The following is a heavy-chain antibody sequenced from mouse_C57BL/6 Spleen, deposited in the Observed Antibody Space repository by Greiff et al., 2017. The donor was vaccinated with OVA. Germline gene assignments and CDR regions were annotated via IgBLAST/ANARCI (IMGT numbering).Heavy chain of an antibody. CDR1: GYTFTSYW. D-gene: IGHD1-2*01. CDR3: AREGVTTADY. J-gene: IGHJ2*01. V-gene: IGHV1-59*01. Sequence: QVQLQQSGAELVRPGTSVKLSCKASGYTFTSYWMHWVKQRPGQGLEWIGVIDPSDSYTNYNQKFKGKATLTVDTSSSTAYMQLSSLTSEDSAVYYCAREGVTTADYWGQGTTLTVSS. CDR2: IDPSDSYT.